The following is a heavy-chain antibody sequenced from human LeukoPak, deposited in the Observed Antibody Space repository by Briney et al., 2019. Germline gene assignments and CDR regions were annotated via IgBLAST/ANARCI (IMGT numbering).Heavy chain of an antibody. V-gene: IGHV3-33*08. J-gene: IGHJ4*02. Sequence: GGSLRLSCTTAGFTFTSYGMHWVRQAPGKWLEWVAVISYDGINKYYGDSVKGRFTISRDNSKNALYLQMNSLRVEDTAVYYCARDMCQGDCYSSDYWGQGTLVTVSS. CDR2: ISYDGINK. CDR1: GFTFTSYG. D-gene: IGHD2-21*02. CDR3: ARDMCQGDCYSSDY.